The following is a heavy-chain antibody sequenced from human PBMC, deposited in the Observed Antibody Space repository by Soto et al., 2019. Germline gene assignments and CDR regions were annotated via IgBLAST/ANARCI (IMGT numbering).Heavy chain of an antibody. J-gene: IGHJ6*02. D-gene: IGHD3-9*01. CDR1: GYTFTSYD. CDR2: MNPNSGNT. V-gene: IGHV1-8*01. Sequence: QVQLVQSGAEVKKPGASVKVSCKASGYTFTSYDINWVRQATGQGLEWMGWMNPNSGNTGYAQKFQGRVTMTRNTSISTAYMELSSLRSEDTAVYYCARGRGVLRYFDWLQLDFSDYYYYGMDVWGQGTTVTVSS. CDR3: ARGRGVLRYFDWLQLDFSDYYYYGMDV.